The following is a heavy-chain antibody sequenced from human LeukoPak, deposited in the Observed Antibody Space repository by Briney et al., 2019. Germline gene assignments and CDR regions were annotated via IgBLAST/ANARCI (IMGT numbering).Heavy chain of an antibody. Sequence: GGSLRLSCAASGFTFSSYSMNLVRQAPGKGLEWVSSISSSSSYIYYADSVKGRFTISRDNAKNSLYLQMNSLRAEDTAVYYCARDVDITGTDYWGQGTLVTVSS. CDR2: ISSSSSYI. CDR3: ARDVDITGTDY. D-gene: IGHD1-20*01. V-gene: IGHV3-21*01. CDR1: GFTFSSYS. J-gene: IGHJ4*02.